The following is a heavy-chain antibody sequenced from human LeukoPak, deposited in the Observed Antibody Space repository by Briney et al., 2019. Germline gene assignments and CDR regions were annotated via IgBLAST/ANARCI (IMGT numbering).Heavy chain of an antibody. CDR3: ARWDYYDSSGYY. J-gene: IGHJ4*02. Sequence: SETLSLTCTVSGGSISSGGYYWSWIRQHPGKGLEWIGYIYYSGGTYYNPSLKSRVTISVDTSKNQFSLKLSSVTAADTAVYYCARWDYYDSSGYYWGQGTLVTVSS. CDR2: IYYSGGT. CDR1: GGSISSGGYY. V-gene: IGHV4-31*03. D-gene: IGHD3-22*01.